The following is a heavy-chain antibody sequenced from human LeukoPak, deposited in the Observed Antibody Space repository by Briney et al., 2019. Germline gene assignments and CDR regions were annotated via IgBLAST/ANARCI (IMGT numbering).Heavy chain of an antibody. V-gene: IGHV4-34*01. J-gene: IGHJ3*02. Sequence: SETLSLTCAVYGGSLSGHYWSWIRQPPGKGLEWISEINHSGNTHNNPSLKRRVTISVDTAKNQFSLKLNSVTAADTAVYFCARVQRGTSSEPTDAFDIWGQGTMVTVSS. CDR1: GGSLSGHY. CDR2: INHSGNT. CDR3: ARVQRGTSSEPTDAFDI. D-gene: IGHD7-27*01.